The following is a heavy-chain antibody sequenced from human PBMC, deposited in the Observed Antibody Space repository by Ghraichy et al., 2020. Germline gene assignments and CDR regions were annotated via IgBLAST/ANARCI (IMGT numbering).Heavy chain of an antibody. CDR3: AKGLEGLQIQLWQGDY. Sequence: GGSLRLSCAASGFTFSSYGMHWVRQAPGKGLEWVAVISFDGTNKYYADSVKGRFTISRDNSKNTLYLQMNSLRAEDTAVYYCAKGLEGLQIQLWQGDYWGQGTLVTVSS. J-gene: IGHJ4*02. V-gene: IGHV3-30*18. CDR2: ISFDGTNK. D-gene: IGHD5-18*01. CDR1: GFTFSSYG.